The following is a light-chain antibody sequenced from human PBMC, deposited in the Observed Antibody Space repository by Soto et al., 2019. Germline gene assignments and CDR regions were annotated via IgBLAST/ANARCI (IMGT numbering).Light chain of an antibody. Sequence: QSVLTQPPSASGTPGRRATISCCGSNSNIGSDIVNCYQLLPGAAPEVLIFSDNNRPSGVPDRFSGSKSGTSASLAITGLRAEDEADYYCQSYDNNSDYVFGTGTKVTVL. J-gene: IGLJ1*01. CDR3: QSYDNNSDYV. CDR2: SDN. CDR1: NSNIGSDI. V-gene: IGLV1-44*01.